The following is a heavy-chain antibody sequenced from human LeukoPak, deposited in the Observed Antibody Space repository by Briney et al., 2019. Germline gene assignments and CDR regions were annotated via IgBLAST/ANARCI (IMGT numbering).Heavy chain of an antibody. CDR2: ISWSWCSI. CDR3: ANNARRYCSSTSCYTPYDY. D-gene: IGHD2-2*02. J-gene: IGHJ4*02. V-gene: IGHV3-23*01. Sequence: GVSLRLFCAASVFILSSYLMMGVREAPGRGREGVSAISWSWCSIYYADSVKGRFTIYRDNYKNTLYLQMNSLRAEDTAVYYCANNARRYCSSTSCYTPYDYWGQGTLVTVSS. CDR1: VFILSSYL.